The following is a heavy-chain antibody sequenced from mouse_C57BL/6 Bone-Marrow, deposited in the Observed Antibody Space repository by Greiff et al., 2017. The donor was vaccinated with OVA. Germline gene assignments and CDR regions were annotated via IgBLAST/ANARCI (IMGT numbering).Heavy chain of an antibody. CDR3: TRGGEWFAY. Sequence: EVQGVESGEVLAKPGASLKLSCAASGFTFSSYAMSWVRQTPEKSLEWVAYISSGGDYICYADTVKGRFTISRVNARNTLYLQMSSLKSEDTAMYYCTRGGEWFAYWGQGTLVTVSA. V-gene: IGHV5-9-1*02. CDR2: ISSGGDYI. J-gene: IGHJ3*01. CDR1: GFTFSSYA.